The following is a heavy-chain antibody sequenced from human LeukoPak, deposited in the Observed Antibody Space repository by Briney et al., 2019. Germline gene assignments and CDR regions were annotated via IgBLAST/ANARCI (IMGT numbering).Heavy chain of an antibody. Sequence: GGSLRLSCAASGFTFSDYYMSWIRQAPGKGLEWVSYISSSGSAIYYADSVKGRFTISRDNAKNSLYLQMNSLRAEDTAVYYCARDSYWSTYDILTGRPKNAFDIWGQGTMVTVSS. J-gene: IGHJ3*02. V-gene: IGHV3-11*01. CDR1: GFTFSDYY. CDR3: ARDSYWSTYDILTGRPKNAFDI. CDR2: ISSSGSAI. D-gene: IGHD3-9*01.